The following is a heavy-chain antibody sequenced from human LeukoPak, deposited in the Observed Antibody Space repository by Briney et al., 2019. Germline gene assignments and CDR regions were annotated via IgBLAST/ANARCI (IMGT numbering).Heavy chain of an antibody. V-gene: IGHV3-21*01. CDR2: ISSSSSYI. Sequence: GGSLRLSCAASGFTFSSYSMNWVRQAPGKGLEWVSSISSSSSYIYYADSVKGRFTISRDNAKNSLYLQMNSLRAEDTAVYYRARDVGDIVVVPAAKRGYWGQGTLVTVSS. J-gene: IGHJ4*02. D-gene: IGHD2-2*01. CDR3: ARDVGDIVVVPAAKRGY. CDR1: GFTFSSYS.